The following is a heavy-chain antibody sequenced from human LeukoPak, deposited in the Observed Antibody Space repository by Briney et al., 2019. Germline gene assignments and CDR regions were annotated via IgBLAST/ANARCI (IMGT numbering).Heavy chain of an antibody. J-gene: IGHJ4*02. CDR3: ARGRPAGSSGLLPPLSY. D-gene: IGHD6-19*01. CDR2: ISHRGST. V-gene: IGHV4-34*01. Sequence: PSETLSLTCAVYGGSFSGYYWSWIRQPPGKGLEWIGEISHRGSTNYNPSLKSRVTISVDTSKNQFSLKLSSVTAADTAVYYCARGRPAGSSGLLPPLSYWDQGTLVTVSS. CDR1: GGSFSGYY.